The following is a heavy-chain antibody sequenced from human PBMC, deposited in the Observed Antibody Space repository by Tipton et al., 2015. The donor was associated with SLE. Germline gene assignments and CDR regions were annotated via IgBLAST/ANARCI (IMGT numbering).Heavy chain of an antibody. CDR1: RGSFSGYH. Sequence: TLSLTCAIYRGSFSGYHWSWIRQPPGKGPEWIGEISHSGSANYNASLKSRVTMSLDKSNNQFSLRLSSVTAADTAVYYCARGVSGYFSYCYMDVCGKGTTVTISS. J-gene: IGHJ6*03. V-gene: IGHV4-34*01. CDR2: ISHSGSA. D-gene: IGHD3-16*01. CDR3: ARGVSGYFSYCYMDV.